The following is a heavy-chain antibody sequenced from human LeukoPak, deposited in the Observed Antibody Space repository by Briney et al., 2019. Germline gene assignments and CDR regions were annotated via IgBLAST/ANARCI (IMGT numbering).Heavy chain of an antibody. J-gene: IGHJ4*02. D-gene: IGHD6-13*01. Sequence: SETLSLTCTVSGGSISSYYWSWIRQPQGKGLEWIGYIYYSGTTNYNPSLKSRVTISVDTSKNQFSLKLSSVTSADTAVYYCARGVYIAAAQYGYWGQGTLVTVSS. CDR1: GGSISSYY. V-gene: IGHV4-59*01. CDR3: ARGVYIAAAQYGY. CDR2: IYYSGTT.